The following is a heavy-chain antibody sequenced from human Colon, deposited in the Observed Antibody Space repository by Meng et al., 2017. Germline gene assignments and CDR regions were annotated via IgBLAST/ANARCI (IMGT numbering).Heavy chain of an antibody. V-gene: IGHV4-30-4*01. J-gene: IGHJ5*02. CDR1: GGSISSGDSY. D-gene: IGHD2-15*01. CDR2: IYYSGST. Sequence: QVQLHESGPGLVKPSQTLSLTCSVSGGSISSGDSYWSLIRQPPGKGLEWIGYIYYSGSTYYNPSLRSRITISVDTSKNQFSLRLRSVTAADTAVYYCARQVLIAAVGFDPWGQGTLVTVSS. CDR3: ARQVLIAAVGFDP.